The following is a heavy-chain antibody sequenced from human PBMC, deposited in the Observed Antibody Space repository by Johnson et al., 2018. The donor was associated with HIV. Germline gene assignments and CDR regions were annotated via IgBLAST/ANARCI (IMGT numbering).Heavy chain of an antibody. V-gene: IGHV3-20*04. J-gene: IGHJ3*02. CDR1: GFTFDDYG. CDR3: ARDVKYYDTSGYHSDAFDI. Sequence: VQLVESGGGVVRPGGSLRLSCAASGFTFDDYGMSWVRQCPGKGLEWVSGINWNGATTVYADSVQGRFTISRDNAKKSLYLQVNSLGGEDTALYYCARDVKYYDTSGYHSDAFDIWGQGTLVIVSS. CDR2: INWNGATT. D-gene: IGHD3-22*01.